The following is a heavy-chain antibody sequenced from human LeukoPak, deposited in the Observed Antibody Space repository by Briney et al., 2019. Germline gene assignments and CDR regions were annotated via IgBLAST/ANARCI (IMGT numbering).Heavy chain of an antibody. CDR2: ISTMSNYI. Sequence: GGSLRLSCAASGFDFSTHAINWVRQAPGKGLEWVSSISTMSNYIFYGDSVKGRFTISRDNAKNSVCLQMNSLRPEDTAVYYCSRDRLGGLDLWGQGTLVTVSS. J-gene: IGHJ5*02. D-gene: IGHD5-12*01. CDR3: SRDRLGGLDL. V-gene: IGHV3-21*01. CDR1: GFDFSTHA.